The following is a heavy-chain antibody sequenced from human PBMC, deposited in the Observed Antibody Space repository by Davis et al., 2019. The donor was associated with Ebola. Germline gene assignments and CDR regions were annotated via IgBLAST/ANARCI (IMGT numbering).Heavy chain of an antibody. CDR3: VAGGDDDAFDV. CDR1: GFTVSSNY. Sequence: GESLKISCAASGFTVSSNYMNWVRQAPGKGLEWVSVLYAGGSTYYADSVKARFTISRDNSKNTLYLQMNSLRGEDTAVCYCVAGGDDDAFDVWGQGTMVTVSS. J-gene: IGHJ3*01. V-gene: IGHV3-66*01. D-gene: IGHD2-21*01. CDR2: LYAGGST.